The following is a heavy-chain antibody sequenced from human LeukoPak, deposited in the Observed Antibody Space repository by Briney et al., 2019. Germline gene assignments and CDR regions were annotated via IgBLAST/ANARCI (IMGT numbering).Heavy chain of an antibody. D-gene: IGHD5-24*01. CDR3: ASSLRGYNYFDY. Sequence: ASVKVSCKASAYNRYYIHWVRQAPGQGLEWMGIIIPSGGTTRYAQKFQGRVTITTDESTSTAYMELSSLRSEDTAVYYCASSLRGYNYFDYWGQGTLVTVSS. V-gene: IGHV1-46*02. CDR2: IIPSGGTT. J-gene: IGHJ4*02. CDR1: AYNRYY.